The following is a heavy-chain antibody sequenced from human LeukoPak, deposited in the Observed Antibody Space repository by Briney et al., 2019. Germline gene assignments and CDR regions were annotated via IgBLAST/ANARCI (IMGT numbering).Heavy chain of an antibody. CDR2: INPNSGGT. Sequence: ASVKVSCKASGYTFTGYYMHWVRQAPGQGLEWMGWINPNSGGTNYAQKFQGRVTMTRDTSISTAYMELSRLRSGDTAVYYCAKQSKYYDFWSGYRNNWFDPWGQGTLVTVSS. D-gene: IGHD3-3*01. V-gene: IGHV1-2*02. CDR1: GYTFTGYY. J-gene: IGHJ5*02. CDR3: AKQSKYYDFWSGYRNNWFDP.